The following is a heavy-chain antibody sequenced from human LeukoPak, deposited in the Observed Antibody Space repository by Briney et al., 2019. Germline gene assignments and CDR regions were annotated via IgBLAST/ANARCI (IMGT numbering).Heavy chain of an antibody. CDR1: GGSISSTNW. Sequence: SSETLSLACAVSGGSISSTNWWSWLRQPPGKGLEWIGEILHSGSTNYNPSLESQVYMSVDKSKNHFSLRLSSVTAADTAVYYCATYYESTGYRFDYWGQGALVTVSS. V-gene: IGHV4-4*02. D-gene: IGHD3-22*01. J-gene: IGHJ4*02. CDR3: ATYYESTGYRFDY. CDR2: ILHSGST.